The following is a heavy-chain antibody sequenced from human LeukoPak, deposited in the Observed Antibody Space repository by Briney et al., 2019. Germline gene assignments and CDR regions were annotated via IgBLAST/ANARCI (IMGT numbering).Heavy chain of an antibody. CDR3: AKDYGYYDSSGYYYAFDY. J-gene: IGHJ4*02. D-gene: IGHD3-22*01. CDR1: GFTFSSYA. CDR2: ISGSGGST. Sequence: GGSLRLSCAASGFTFSSYAKSWVRQAPGKGLEWVSAISGSGGSTYYADSVKGRFTISRDNSKNTLYLQMNSLRAEDTAVYYCAKDYGYYDSSGYYYAFDYWGQGTLVTVSS. V-gene: IGHV3-23*01.